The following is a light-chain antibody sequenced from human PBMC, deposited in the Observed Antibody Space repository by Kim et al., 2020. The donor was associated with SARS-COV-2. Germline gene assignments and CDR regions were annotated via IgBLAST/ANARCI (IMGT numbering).Light chain of an antibody. CDR2: DAS. Sequence: LSLSPGERATLSCRASQSVSSYLAWYQQKPGQAPRLLIYDASNRATGIPARFSGSGSGTDFTLTISSLEPEDFAVYYCQQRSNWQTFGQGTKLEIK. V-gene: IGKV3-11*01. CDR1: QSVSSY. J-gene: IGKJ2*01. CDR3: QQRSNWQT.